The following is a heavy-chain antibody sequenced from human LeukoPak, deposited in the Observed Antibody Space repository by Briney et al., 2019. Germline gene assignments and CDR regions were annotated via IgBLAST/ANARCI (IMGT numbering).Heavy chain of an antibody. CDR1: GYSITSGYY. D-gene: IGHD2-2*02. V-gene: IGHV4-38-2*02. CDR3: ARYCSSTTCYTRGGDY. Sequence: SETLSLTCSVSGYSITSGYYWGWIRQPPGKGLEWIGSIYHTGSTFYDPSFNSRVTISVDTSKNQFSLSLSSVTAADTAVYYCARYCSSTTCYTRGGDYRGQGTLVTVSS. CDR2: IYHTGST. J-gene: IGHJ4*02.